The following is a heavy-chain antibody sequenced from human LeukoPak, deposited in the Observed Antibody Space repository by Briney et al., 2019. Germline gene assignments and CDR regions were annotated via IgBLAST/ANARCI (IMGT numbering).Heavy chain of an antibody. D-gene: IGHD5-18*01. CDR2: INSDGSIT. CDR3: ARDAVDTANAV. CDR1: GSTFTTYW. V-gene: IGHV3-74*01. J-gene: IGHJ6*02. Sequence: GGSLRLSCAASGSTFTTYWMHWVRQAPGKGLVWVSHINSDGSITSYVDSVKGRFTISRDNAKNTLYLQMNSLRAEDTAVYYCARDAVDTANAVWGQGTTVTVSS.